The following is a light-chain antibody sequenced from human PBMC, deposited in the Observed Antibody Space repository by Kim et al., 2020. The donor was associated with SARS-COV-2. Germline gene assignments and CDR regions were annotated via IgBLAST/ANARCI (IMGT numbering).Light chain of an antibody. CDR2: GAY. Sequence: SVSPGDSATLSGRASNSVGINLAWYQQKRGQAPRLLLYGAYTRATGIPARFSGGGSGTEFTLTISSLQSEDFGVYYCQQYNTWPYTFGQGTRLEI. CDR1: NSVGIN. V-gene: IGKV3D-15*01. J-gene: IGKJ2*01. CDR3: QQYNTWPYT.